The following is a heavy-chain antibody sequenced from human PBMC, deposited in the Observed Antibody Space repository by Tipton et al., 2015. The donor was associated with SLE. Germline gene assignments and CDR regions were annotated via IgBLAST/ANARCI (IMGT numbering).Heavy chain of an antibody. Sequence: SLRLSCAASGFTFSSYSMNWVRQAPGKGLEWVSYISSSSSTIYYADSVKGRFTISRDNAKNSLYLQMNSLRAEDTAVYYCARDRRNYATSSSLGYWGQGTLVTVSS. CDR3: ARDRRNYATSSSLGY. J-gene: IGHJ4*02. D-gene: IGHD1-7*01. CDR2: ISSSSSTI. V-gene: IGHV3-48*01. CDR1: GFTFSSYS.